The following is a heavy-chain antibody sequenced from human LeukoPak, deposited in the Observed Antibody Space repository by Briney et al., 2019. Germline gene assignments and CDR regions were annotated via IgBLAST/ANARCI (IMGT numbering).Heavy chain of an antibody. V-gene: IGHV1-2*02. Sequence: ASVKVSCKSSGGTFSTYGFTWVRQAPGQGLEWMGWINPNSGDPVYSQRFQGRVTMTRDTSISTAYMELSRLRSDDTAVYYCAKAAGGFNRGGYYFDYWGQGTLVTVSS. CDR1: GGTFSTYG. CDR2: INPNSGDP. J-gene: IGHJ4*02. CDR3: AKAAGGFNRGGYYFDY. D-gene: IGHD3-10*01.